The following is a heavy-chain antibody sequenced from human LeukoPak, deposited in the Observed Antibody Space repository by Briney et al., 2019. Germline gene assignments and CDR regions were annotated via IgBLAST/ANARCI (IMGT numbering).Heavy chain of an antibody. J-gene: IGHJ4*02. CDR1: GYTFTSQG. CDR3: ARGLGAFDY. V-gene: IGHV1-18*01. Sequence: ASVKVSCKASGYTFTSQGISWVRQAPGQGFESMGWISAYNGKTEYAEKFQGRVTMSTDTSTSTAYLELTSLTSDDTAVYFCARGLGAFDYWGQGTLVTVSS. D-gene: IGHD3-10*01. CDR2: ISAYNGKT.